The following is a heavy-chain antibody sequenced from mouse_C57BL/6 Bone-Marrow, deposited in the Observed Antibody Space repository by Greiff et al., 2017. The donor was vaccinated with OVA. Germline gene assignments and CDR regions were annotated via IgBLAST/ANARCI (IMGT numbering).Heavy chain of an antibody. V-gene: IGHV1-26*01. CDR1: GYTFTDYY. Sequence: EVQLQQSGPELVKPGASVKISCKASGYTFTDYYMNWVKQSHGKSLEWIGDINPNNGGTSYNQKFKGKATLTVDKSSSTAYMELRSLTSEDSAVYYCARSGKIDGSSSPFAYWGQGTLVTVSA. CDR3: ARSGKIDGSSSPFAY. J-gene: IGHJ3*01. CDR2: INPNNGGT. D-gene: IGHD1-1*01.